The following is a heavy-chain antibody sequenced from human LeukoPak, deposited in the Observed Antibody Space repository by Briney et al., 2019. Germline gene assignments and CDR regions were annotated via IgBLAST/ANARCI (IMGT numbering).Heavy chain of an antibody. V-gene: IGHV5-51*01. Sequence: GESLHISCQGSGCLFTSYWIGWVRQLPGKGLEWMGIFYPGDSDTRYSPSFQGQVTISADKSISTADQQWSSLKASDTAMYYCARRVGYYYDSSGYYEPHFDYWGQGTLVTASS. CDR1: GCLFTSYW. CDR2: FYPGDSDT. CDR3: ARRVGYYYDSSGYYEPHFDY. J-gene: IGHJ4*02. D-gene: IGHD3-22*01.